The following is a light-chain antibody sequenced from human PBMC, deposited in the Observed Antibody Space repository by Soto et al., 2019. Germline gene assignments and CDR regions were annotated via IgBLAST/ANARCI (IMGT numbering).Light chain of an antibody. CDR2: EVS. CDR1: SNDVGGYNH. J-gene: IGLJ2*01. Sequence: QSALTQPASVSGSPGQSITISCTGTSNDVGGYNHVSWYQQHPGKAPKLIIYEVSYRPSGVSNRFSGSKSGNTASLTISGPQGEGGGDYYFHSYRSPDTVLFGGGTQPTVL. CDR3: HSYRSPDTVL. V-gene: IGLV2-14*01.